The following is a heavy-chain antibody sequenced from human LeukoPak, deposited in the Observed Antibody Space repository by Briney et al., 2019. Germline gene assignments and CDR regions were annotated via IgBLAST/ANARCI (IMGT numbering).Heavy chain of an antibody. CDR2: IIPIFGTA. J-gene: IGHJ4*02. Sequence: SVKVSCKASGGTFSSYAISWVRQAPGQGLEWMGRIIPIFGTANYAQKFQGRVTITTDESTITAYMELSSLRSEDTAVYYCARDPWGYCSGGSCPSSLDYWGQGNLVTVSS. CDR3: ARDPWGYCSGGSCPSSLDY. CDR1: GGTFSSYA. D-gene: IGHD2-15*01. V-gene: IGHV1-69*05.